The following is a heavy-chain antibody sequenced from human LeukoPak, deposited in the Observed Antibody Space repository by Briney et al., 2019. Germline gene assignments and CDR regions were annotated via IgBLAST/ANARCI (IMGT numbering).Heavy chain of an antibody. CDR1: GFTFSSYG. D-gene: IGHD3-10*01. CDR2: ISGSGGRT. J-gene: IGHJ4*02. V-gene: IGHV3-23*01. Sequence: GGSLRLSCAASGFTFSSYGMSWVRQAPGKGLEWVSGISGSGGRTYFADSVKGRFTISRDNSKNTLYLQMNSLRAEDTAVYYCAKACAPPPHSGLDYWGQGTLVTVSS. CDR3: AKACAPPPHSGLDY.